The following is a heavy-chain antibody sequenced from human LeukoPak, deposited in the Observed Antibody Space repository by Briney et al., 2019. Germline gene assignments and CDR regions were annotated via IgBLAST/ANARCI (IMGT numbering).Heavy chain of an antibody. Sequence: ASVKVSCKASGYTFTGYYMHWVRQAPGQGLEWMGWISAYNGNTNYAQKLQGRVTMTTDTSTSTAYMELRSLRSDDTAVYYCARGRFDGSSFDYWGQGTLVTVSS. CDR2: ISAYNGNT. J-gene: IGHJ4*02. D-gene: IGHD5-24*01. CDR3: ARGRFDGSSFDY. CDR1: GYTFTGYY. V-gene: IGHV1-18*04.